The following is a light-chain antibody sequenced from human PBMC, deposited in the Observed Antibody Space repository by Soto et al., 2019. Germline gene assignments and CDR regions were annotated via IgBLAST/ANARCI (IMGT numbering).Light chain of an antibody. CDR2: SAS. V-gene: IGKV1-9*01. J-gene: IGKJ2*02. CDR1: QEIGNY. CDR3: QQLHTSLPCT. Sequence: IQLTQFPSSLSASVGDRVTITCRASQEIGNYLAWYRQKPGNAPELPIFSASTLQVGVPSRFSGSGSGTDFTLTISSLQPEDFATYYCQQLHTSLPCTFGQGTRL.